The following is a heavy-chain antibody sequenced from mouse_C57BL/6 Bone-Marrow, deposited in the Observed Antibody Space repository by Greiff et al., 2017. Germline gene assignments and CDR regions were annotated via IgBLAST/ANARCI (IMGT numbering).Heavy chain of an antibody. Sequence: VKLVESGPELVKPGASVKLSCKASGYTFTSYDINWVKQRPGQGLGWIGWIYPRDGSTKYNEKFKGKATLTVDPSSSTASMELHSLTSEDSAVYFCARLEFDGSSGDWYFDVWGTGTTVTVSS. CDR2: IYPRDGST. CDR1: GYTFTSYD. V-gene: IGHV1-85*01. CDR3: ARLEFDGSSGDWYFDV. D-gene: IGHD1-1*01. J-gene: IGHJ1*03.